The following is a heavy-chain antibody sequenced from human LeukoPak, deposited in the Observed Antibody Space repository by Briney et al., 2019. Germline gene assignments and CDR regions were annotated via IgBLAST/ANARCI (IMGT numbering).Heavy chain of an antibody. CDR1: GFTFSSYA. Sequence: RSGGSLRLSCAASGFTFSSYAMSWVRQAPGKGLEWVSAISGSGGSTYYASPVKGRLTITTDNSKNTLYLQMNSLRAEDTAVYYCAKFLPTHSVVANYYFDYWGQGTLVTVSS. J-gene: IGHJ4*02. CDR2: ISGSGGST. CDR3: AKFLPTHSVVANYYFDY. D-gene: IGHD2-21*01. V-gene: IGHV3-23*01.